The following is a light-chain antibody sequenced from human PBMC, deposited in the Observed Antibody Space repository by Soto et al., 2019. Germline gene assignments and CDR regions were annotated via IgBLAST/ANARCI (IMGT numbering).Light chain of an antibody. Sequence: EIVMTQSPATLSVSPGERATLSCRARQSVSSNLAWYQQKPGQAPRLLIYGASTRATGIPARFSGSGSGTEFTLTISSLQSEDFAVYYCQQYNNWPPTTFGQGTRWRL. J-gene: IGKJ5*01. CDR1: QSVSSN. CDR2: GAS. CDR3: QQYNNWPPTT. V-gene: IGKV3-15*01.